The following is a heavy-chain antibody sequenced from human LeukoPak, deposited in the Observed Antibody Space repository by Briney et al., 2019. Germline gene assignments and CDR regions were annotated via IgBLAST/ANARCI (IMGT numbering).Heavy chain of an antibody. CDR3: ARLGLWFEAGGY. CDR2: IYYSGNT. CDR1: GGSINSSSYY. V-gene: IGHV4-39*01. D-gene: IGHD3-10*01. Sequence: SETLSLTCSVSGGSINSSSYYWGWIRQPPGKGLEWIANIYYSGNTYYNPSLKSRVTISVDTSKNQFSLKLSAVTAADTAVYYCARLGLWFEAGGYWGQGTQVTVSS. J-gene: IGHJ4*02.